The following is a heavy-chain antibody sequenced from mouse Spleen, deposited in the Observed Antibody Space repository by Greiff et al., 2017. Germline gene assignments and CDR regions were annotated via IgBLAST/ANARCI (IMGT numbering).Heavy chain of an antibody. CDR3: ARYWDGVYYAMDY. CDR1: GYTFTSYD. CDR2: IYPRDGST. J-gene: IGHJ4*01. V-gene: IGHV1-85*01. Sequence: VKLMESGPELVKPGASVKLSCKASGYTFTSYDINWVKQRPGQGLEWIGWIYPRDGSTKYNEKFKGKATLTVDTSSSTAYMELHSLTSEDSAVYFCARYWDGVYYAMDYWGQGTSVTVSS. D-gene: IGHD4-1*01.